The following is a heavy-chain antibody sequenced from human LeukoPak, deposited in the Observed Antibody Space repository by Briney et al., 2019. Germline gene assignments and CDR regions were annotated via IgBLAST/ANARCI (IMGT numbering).Heavy chain of an antibody. J-gene: IGHJ4*02. Sequence: PGGSLRLSCAASGFTFSSCWMCWVRQIPGKGLEWVANIKQDGSETHYVDSVKGRFTISRDNSKNSLFLQMNSLRAEDTAVYYCARFSGMGSNWGRDYWGQGTLATVSS. CDR1: GFTFSSCW. CDR3: ARFSGMGSNWGRDY. V-gene: IGHV3-7*05. CDR2: IKQDGSET. D-gene: IGHD7-27*01.